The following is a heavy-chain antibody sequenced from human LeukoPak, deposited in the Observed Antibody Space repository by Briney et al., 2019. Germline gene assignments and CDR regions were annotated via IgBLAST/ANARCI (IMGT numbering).Heavy chain of an antibody. CDR1: GGSISSSNW. V-gene: IGHV4-4*02. D-gene: IGHD5-18*01. J-gene: IGHJ4*02. CDR3: ARVLGDTAMAFDY. Sequence: PSGTLSLTCAVSGGSISSSNWWSWVRQPPGKGLEWIGYIYYSGSTNYNPSLKSRVTISIDTSKNQFSLKLSSVTAADTAVYYCARVLGDTAMAFDYWGQGTLVTVSS. CDR2: IYYSGST.